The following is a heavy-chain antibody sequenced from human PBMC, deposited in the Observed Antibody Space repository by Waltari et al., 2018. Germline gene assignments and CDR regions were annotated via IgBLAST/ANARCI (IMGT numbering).Heavy chain of an antibody. D-gene: IGHD3-22*01. CDR1: GGSFSSYW. CDR3: AREGSSGSYYDY. CDR2: INGNSGST. V-gene: IGHV4-59*12. J-gene: IGHJ4*02. Sequence: CAVSGGSFSSYWWSWIRQPPGKGLEWIGEINGNSGSTNYNPSLKSRVIIPKDASKNQFSLKLNSVTAADTAVYYCAREGSSGSYYDYWGQGVLVTVSS.